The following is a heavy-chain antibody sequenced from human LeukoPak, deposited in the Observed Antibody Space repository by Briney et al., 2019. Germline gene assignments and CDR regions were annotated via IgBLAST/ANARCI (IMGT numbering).Heavy chain of an antibody. CDR1: GYIFTNNA. J-gene: IGHJ4*02. CDR2: INTNTRNP. CDR3: ARIRAPSSFGQRESDY. V-gene: IGHV7-4-1*02. Sequence: SVKVSCKASGYIFTNNAMNWVRQAPGQGLEWMGWINTNTRNPTYAQGFTGRFVFSLDTSLSTAYLQISSLKADDTAVYYCARIRAPSSFGQRESDYWGQGTLVTVSS. D-gene: IGHD3-3*02.